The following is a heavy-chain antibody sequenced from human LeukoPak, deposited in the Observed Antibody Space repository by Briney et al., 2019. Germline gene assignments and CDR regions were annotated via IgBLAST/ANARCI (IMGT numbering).Heavy chain of an antibody. CDR3: ARDRCTSTNCYFDY. V-gene: IGHV3-48*03. CDR2: ISSSGSTI. D-gene: IGHD2-2*01. J-gene: IGHJ4*02. Sequence: GGSLRLSCAASGFPFSSYEMNWVRQAPGKGLEWVSYISSSGSTIHYADSVKGRFTISRDTAKSSLYLQMNSLRDEDTAVYYCARDRCTSTNCYFDYWGQGTLVTVSS. CDR1: GFPFSSYE.